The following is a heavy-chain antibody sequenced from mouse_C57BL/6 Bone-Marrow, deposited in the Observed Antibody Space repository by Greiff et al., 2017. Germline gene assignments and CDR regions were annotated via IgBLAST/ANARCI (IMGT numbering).Heavy chain of an antibody. V-gene: IGHV5-16*01. CDR1: GFTFSDYY. CDR2: INYDGSST. Sequence: EVQLVESEGGLVQPGSSMKLSCTASGFTFSDYYMAWVRQVPEKGLEWVANINYDGSSTYYLDSLKSRFIISRDNAKNILYLQMSSLKSEDTATYYCARDQGDYYGSSYQSAMDYWGQGTSVTVSS. J-gene: IGHJ4*01. D-gene: IGHD1-1*01. CDR3: ARDQGDYYGSSYQSAMDY.